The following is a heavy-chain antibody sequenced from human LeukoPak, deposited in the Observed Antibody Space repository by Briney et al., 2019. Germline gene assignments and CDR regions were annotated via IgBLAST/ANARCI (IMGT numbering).Heavy chain of an antibody. J-gene: IGHJ5*02. D-gene: IGHD4-17*01. CDR2: INSDGSST. CDR3: ARRRFYGDYFDP. CDR1: GFTFSGYW. V-gene: IGHV3-74*01. Sequence: GGSLRLSCAASGFTFSGYWMHWVRQAPGKGLVWVSRINSDGSSTSYADSVKGRFTISRDNAKNTLYLQMNSLRAEDTAVYYCARRRFYGDYFDPWGQGTLVTVSS.